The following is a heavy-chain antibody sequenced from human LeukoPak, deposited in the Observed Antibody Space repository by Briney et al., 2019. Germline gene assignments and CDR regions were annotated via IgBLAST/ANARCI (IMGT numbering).Heavy chain of an antibody. V-gene: IGHV3-74*01. J-gene: IGHJ3*01. Sequence: GGSLRLSCAASGFTFGNSWVHWVRHAPGKGLVWVSLINADGSTTTYADSVEGRFTISRDNARNTLSLQMNSLTIEDTAVYYCVVVVEPPDSDGFDVWGQGTMITVSS. CDR2: INADGSTT. CDR3: VVVVEPPDSDGFDV. D-gene: IGHD1-14*01. CDR1: GFTFGNSW.